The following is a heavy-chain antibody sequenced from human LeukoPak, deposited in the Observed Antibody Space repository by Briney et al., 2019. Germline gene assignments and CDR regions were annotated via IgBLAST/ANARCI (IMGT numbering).Heavy chain of an antibody. Sequence: GGSLRLSCEASGLTFSSYTMNWVRQAPGKGLEWVSSISGSSGYIYYADSVKGRFTISRDNAKNSLYVQMNSLRAEDTAVYYCARSGSCDYWGQGILVTVSS. CDR2: ISGSSGYI. CDR1: GLTFSSYT. J-gene: IGHJ4*02. V-gene: IGHV3-21*01. CDR3: ARSGSCDY. D-gene: IGHD1-26*01.